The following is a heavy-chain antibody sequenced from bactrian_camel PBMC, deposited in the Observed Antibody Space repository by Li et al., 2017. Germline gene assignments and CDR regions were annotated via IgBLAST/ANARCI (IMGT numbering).Heavy chain of an antibody. D-gene: IGHD3*01. V-gene: IGHV3S67*01. Sequence: LVESGGGSVQAGGSLVLSCAAPGYTHYSSYCMGWFRQAPGKEREGVAHIDGDGGTRCVDSVKGRFTISQDNAKNMVYLQVNSLKAEDTAMYYCAAGWSFGVGTLLRRHYNYWGQGTQVTVS. CDR2: IDGDGGT. J-gene: IGHJ4*01. CDR1: GYTHYSSYC. CDR3: AAGWSFGVGTLLRRHYNY.